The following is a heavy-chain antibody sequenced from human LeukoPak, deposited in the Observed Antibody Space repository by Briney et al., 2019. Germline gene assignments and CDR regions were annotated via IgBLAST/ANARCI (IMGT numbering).Heavy chain of an antibody. CDR3: ARDGLVGAFDI. V-gene: IGHV3-21*01. CDR1: GFTFSSYS. J-gene: IGHJ3*02. CDR2: ITSSSSYI. Sequence: GGSLSLSCAASGFTFSSYSMNWVRQAPGKGLEWVSSITSSSSYIYYADSVKGRFTISRDNAKNSLYLQMNSLRAEDTAVYYCARDGLVGAFDIWGQGTMVTVSS. D-gene: IGHD1-26*01.